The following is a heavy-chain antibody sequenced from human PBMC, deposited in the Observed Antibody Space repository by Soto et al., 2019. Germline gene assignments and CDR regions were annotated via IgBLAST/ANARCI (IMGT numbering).Heavy chain of an antibody. V-gene: IGHV3-30*03. CDR1: EFTFSSYA. CDR2: ISFDGTTE. Sequence: QLVESGGRGVQPGRSLRLSCEASEFTFSSYAMHWVRQAPGRGLEWVALISFDGTTEYYADSVKGRFIISRDKSRSMVYLQMDSLRPDDTAIYYCARPIPRWSYHYGMDVWGQGTTVTVSS. CDR3: ARPIPRWSYHYGMDV. J-gene: IGHJ6*02. D-gene: IGHD2-15*01.